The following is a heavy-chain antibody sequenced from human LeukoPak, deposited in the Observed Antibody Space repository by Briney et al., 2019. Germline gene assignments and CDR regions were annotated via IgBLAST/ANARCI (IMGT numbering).Heavy chain of an antibody. CDR2: IYYSGTT. D-gene: IGHD3-10*01. CDR1: GGSISSYY. CDR3: AQKYGSGSYHGFDP. J-gene: IGHJ5*02. V-gene: IGHV4-59*01. Sequence: SETLSLTCTVSGGSISSYYWSWIRQPPGKGLEWIGYIYYSGTTNYNPSLESRVTISVDTSKNQFSLKLTSVTAADTAVYYCAQKYGSGSYHGFDPWGQGTLVTVSS.